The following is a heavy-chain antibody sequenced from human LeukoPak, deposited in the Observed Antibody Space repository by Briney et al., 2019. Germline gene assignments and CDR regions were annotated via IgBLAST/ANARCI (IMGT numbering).Heavy chain of an antibody. V-gene: IGHV3-48*01. Sequence: PGGSLRLSCAASGFTFSSYSMNWVRQAPGKGLEWVSYISSSSSTIYYADSVKGRFTISRDNAKNSLYLQMNSLRAEDTAVYYCAKTQTDTAMVESYDYWGQGTLVTVSS. D-gene: IGHD5-18*01. CDR3: AKTQTDTAMVESYDY. CDR2: ISSSSSTI. J-gene: IGHJ4*02. CDR1: GFTFSSYS.